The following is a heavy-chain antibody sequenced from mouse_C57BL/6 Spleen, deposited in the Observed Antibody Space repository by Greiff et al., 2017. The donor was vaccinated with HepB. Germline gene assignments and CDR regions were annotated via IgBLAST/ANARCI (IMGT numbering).Heavy chain of an antibody. J-gene: IGHJ4*01. Sequence: QVQLQQPGAELVMPGASVKLSCKASGYTFTSYWMHWVKQRPGQGLEWIGEIDPSDSYTNYNKKFKGKSTLTVDKSSSTAYMQLRSLTYEDSAVYYRARKGETAQATGAMDYWGQGTSVTVSS. D-gene: IGHD3-2*02. CDR3: ARKGETAQATGAMDY. CDR2: IDPSDSYT. V-gene: IGHV1-69*01. CDR1: GYTFTSYW.